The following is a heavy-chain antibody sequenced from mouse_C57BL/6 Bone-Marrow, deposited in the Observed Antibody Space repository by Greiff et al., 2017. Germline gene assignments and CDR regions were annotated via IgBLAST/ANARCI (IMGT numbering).Heavy chain of an antibody. Sequence: QVQLQQSGAELARPGASVKLSCKASGYTFTRYGISWVKQRTGQGLEWIGEISPRSGNTYYNEKFKGKATLTADKSSSTAYMELRSLTSEDSAVYFCARLDGYPWYFDVWGTGTTVTVSS. J-gene: IGHJ1*03. CDR3: ARLDGYPWYFDV. V-gene: IGHV1-81*01. D-gene: IGHD2-3*01. CDR2: ISPRSGNT. CDR1: GYTFTRYG.